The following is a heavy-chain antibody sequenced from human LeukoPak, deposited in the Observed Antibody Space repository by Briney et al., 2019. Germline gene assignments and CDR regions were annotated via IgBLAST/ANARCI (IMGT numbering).Heavy chain of an antibody. CDR3: ARSRDGYNLKPYYFDY. D-gene: IGHD5-24*01. CDR1: GGSISRYY. J-gene: IGHJ4*02. V-gene: IGHV4-59*01. Sequence: PSETLSLTCTVSGGSISRYYWSWIRQPPGKGLEWIGHIYYSGSTNYNPSLKSRVTISIDTSKNQFSLKLSSVTAADTAVYYCARSRDGYNLKPYYFDYWGQGTLVTVSS. CDR2: IYYSGST.